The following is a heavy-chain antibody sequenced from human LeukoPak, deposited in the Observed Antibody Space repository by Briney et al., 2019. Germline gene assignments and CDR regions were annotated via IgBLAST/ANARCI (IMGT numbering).Heavy chain of an antibody. Sequence: SETLSLTCTVSGGSISSSYWSWIRQPPGKGLEWIGYIYYRGTTSYNPSLKSRVTISVDTSRNQFSLKLSSVTAADTAVYYCARHPDYNWFDFWGQGTLVTVSS. CDR1: GGSISSSY. V-gene: IGHV4-59*08. CDR2: IYYRGTT. CDR3: ARHPDYNWFDF. J-gene: IGHJ5*01. D-gene: IGHD3-16*01.